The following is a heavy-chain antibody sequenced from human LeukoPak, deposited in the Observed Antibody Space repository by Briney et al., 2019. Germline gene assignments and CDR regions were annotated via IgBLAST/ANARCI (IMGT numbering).Heavy chain of an antibody. CDR3: AKDSFDGSGSYFDY. Sequence: SLRLSCAASGFTFDDYAMHWVRQAPGKGLEWVSGISWNSGSIGYADSVKGRFTISRDNAKNSLYLQMNSLRAEDTALYYCAKDSFDGSGSYFDYWGQGTLVTVSS. D-gene: IGHD3-10*01. CDR1: GFTFDDYA. J-gene: IGHJ4*02. V-gene: IGHV3-9*01. CDR2: ISWNSGSI.